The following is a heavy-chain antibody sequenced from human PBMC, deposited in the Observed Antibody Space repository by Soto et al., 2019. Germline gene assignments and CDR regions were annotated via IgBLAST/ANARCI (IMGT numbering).Heavy chain of an antibody. CDR3: AREVSYPGWFDP. CDR2: IYYSGST. V-gene: IGHV4-61*01. J-gene: IGHJ5*02. D-gene: IGHD1-26*01. CDR1: GGSVSSGSYY. Sequence: PSETLSLTCTVSGGSVSSGSYYWSWIRQPPGKGLEWIGYIYYSGSTNYNPSLKSRVTISVDTSKNQFSLKLSSVTAADTAVYYCAREVSYPGWFDPWGQGTLVTVS.